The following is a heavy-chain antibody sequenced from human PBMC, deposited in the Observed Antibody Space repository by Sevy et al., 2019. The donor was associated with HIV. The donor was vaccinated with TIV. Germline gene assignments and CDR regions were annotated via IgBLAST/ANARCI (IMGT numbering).Heavy chain of an antibody. CDR3: ATAREYYSDNSGYLDY. V-gene: IGHV1-24*01. D-gene: IGHD3-22*01. CDR2: FDPDDGET. J-gene: IGHJ4*02. CDR1: GYTLSELS. Sequence: RASVKVSCKVSGYTLSELSMHWVRQPPGKGLEWMGRFDPDDGETIYAQRFQGRVTMTEDTSADTAYMELSSLRSEDTAMYYCATAREYYSDNSGYLDYWGQGTPVTVSS.